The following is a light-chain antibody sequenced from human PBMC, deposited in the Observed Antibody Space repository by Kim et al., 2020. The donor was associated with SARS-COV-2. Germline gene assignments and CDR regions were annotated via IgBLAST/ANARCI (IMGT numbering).Light chain of an antibody. CDR3: QQHNNWPPWT. V-gene: IGKV3-15*01. Sequence: SPGERATRSCRASQSVSSDLAWYQQKPGQAPRLLIYGASTRATGIPARFSGSGSGTEFTLTISSLQSEDFAVYYCQQHNNWPPWTFGQGTKVDIK. CDR1: QSVSSD. J-gene: IGKJ1*01. CDR2: GAS.